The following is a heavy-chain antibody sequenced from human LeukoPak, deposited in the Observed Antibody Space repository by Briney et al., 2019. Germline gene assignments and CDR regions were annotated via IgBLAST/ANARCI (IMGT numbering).Heavy chain of an antibody. V-gene: IGHV3-21*01. D-gene: IGHD3-10*01. Sequence: GGSLRLSCAASEFTFRSYAMSWVRQAPGKGLEWVSSMSSGSSYIYYAGSVKGRFTISRDNAKNSLYLQMNSLRVEDTAVYYCARDRGDYGSGSYYSDYWGQGTLVTVSS. CDR1: EFTFRSYA. CDR2: MSSGSSYI. J-gene: IGHJ4*02. CDR3: ARDRGDYGSGSYYSDY.